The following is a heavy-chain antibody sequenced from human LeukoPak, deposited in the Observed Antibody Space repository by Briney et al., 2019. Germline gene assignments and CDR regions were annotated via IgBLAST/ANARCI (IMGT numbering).Heavy chain of an antibody. Sequence: GGSLRLSCAASGFTFSSYDMHWVRHATGKGLEWVSAIGTAGDTYYPGSVKGRFTISRENAKNSLYLQMNSLRAGDTAVYYCAREPPGYYYGMDVWGQGTTVTVSS. CDR2: IGTAGDT. D-gene: IGHD7-27*01. J-gene: IGHJ6*02. CDR1: GFTFSSYD. CDR3: AREPPGYYYGMDV. V-gene: IGHV3-13*01.